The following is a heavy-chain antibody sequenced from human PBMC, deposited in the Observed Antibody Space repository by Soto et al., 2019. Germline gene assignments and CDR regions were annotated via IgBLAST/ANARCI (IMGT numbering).Heavy chain of an antibody. D-gene: IGHD4-17*01. V-gene: IGHV5-51*01. CDR3: ARLVYGDYVPKRIDA. CDR2: IYPGDSDT. J-gene: IGHJ5*02. CDR1: GYRFSIYF. Sequence: PGESLKISCKASGYRFSIYFIGWVRQLRGKGLEWMGMIYPGDSDTRYSPSFQGQATISADTSISTAYLQWSSLKASDTAMYYGARLVYGDYVPKRIDAWGQGTLVTVSS.